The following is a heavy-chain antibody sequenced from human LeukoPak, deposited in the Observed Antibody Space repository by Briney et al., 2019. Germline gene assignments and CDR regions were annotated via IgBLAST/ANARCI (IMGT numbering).Heavy chain of an antibody. J-gene: IGHJ4*02. CDR2: INPNSGGT. Sequence: GASVKVSCKASGYTFTSYYMHWVRQAPGQGLEWMGWINPNSGGTNYAQKFQGRVTMTRDTSISTAYMELSRLRSDDTAVYYCARSPYSSSWFDYWGQGTLVTVSS. D-gene: IGHD6-13*01. CDR1: GYTFTSYY. CDR3: ARSPYSSSWFDY. V-gene: IGHV1-2*02.